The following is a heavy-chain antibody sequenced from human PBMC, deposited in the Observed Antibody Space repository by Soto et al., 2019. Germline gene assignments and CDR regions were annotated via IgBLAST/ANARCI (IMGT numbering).Heavy chain of an antibody. CDR3: ARDKIIAARPYYYYYGMDV. CDR1: GFTFSSYW. CDR2: IKQDGSEK. Sequence: GGSLRLSCAASGFTFSSYWMSWVRQAPGKGLEWVANIKQDGSEKYYVDSVKGRFTISRDNAKNSLYLQMNSLRAEDTAVYYCARDKIIAARPYYYYYGMDVWGQGTTVTVSS. V-gene: IGHV3-7*03. J-gene: IGHJ6*02. D-gene: IGHD6-6*01.